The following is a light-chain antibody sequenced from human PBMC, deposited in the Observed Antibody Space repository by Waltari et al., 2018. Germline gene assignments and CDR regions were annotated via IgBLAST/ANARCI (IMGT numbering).Light chain of an antibody. J-gene: IGLJ2*01. CDR3: ATWDDSLNAVI. CDR2: TDS. Sequence: QSMLTQPPSASGPPGPRVIISCSGSKSNFGRNTVTWYQQLPGTAPKLLIHTDSQRPSGVPDRFSGSKSGTSASLAISGLQSEDEADFYCATWDDSLNAVIFGGGTNLTVL. V-gene: IGLV1-44*01. CDR1: KSNFGRNT.